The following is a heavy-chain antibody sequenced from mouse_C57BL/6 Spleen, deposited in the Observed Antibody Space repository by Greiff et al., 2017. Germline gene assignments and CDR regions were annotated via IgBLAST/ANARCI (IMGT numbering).Heavy chain of an antibody. J-gene: IGHJ3*01. D-gene: IGHD2-4*01. CDR3: IYYDYDWFAY. V-gene: IGHV1-82*01. CDR1: GYAFSSSW. Sequence: LMESGPELVKPGASVKISCKASGYAFSSSWMNWVKQRPGKGLEWIGRIYPGDGDTNYNGKFKGKATLTADKSSSTAYMQLSSLTSEDSAVYFCIYYDYDWFAYWGQGTLVTVSA. CDR2: IYPGDGDT.